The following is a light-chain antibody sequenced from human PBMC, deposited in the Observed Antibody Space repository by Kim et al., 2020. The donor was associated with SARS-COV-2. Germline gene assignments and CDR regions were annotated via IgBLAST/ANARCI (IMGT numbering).Light chain of an antibody. CDR1: QGINNW. CDR3: QQYNDYSPWT. J-gene: IGKJ1*01. Sequence: DTQMTQSPSSLSASVGDRVTITCRASQGINNWLAWYQQKPGRAPKLLIYKASSLESGVPSRFSGSGSGTEFTLTISSLQPDDFATYYCQQYNDYSPWTFGQGTKVDIK. CDR2: KAS. V-gene: IGKV1-5*03.